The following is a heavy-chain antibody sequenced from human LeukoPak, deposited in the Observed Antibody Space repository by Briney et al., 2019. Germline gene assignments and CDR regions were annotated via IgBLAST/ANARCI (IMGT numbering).Heavy chain of an antibody. Sequence: GGSLRLSCAASGFTFSSYEMNWVRQAPGKGLXXXXXXXXXGSTIYYADSVKGRFTISRDNAKNSLYLQMNSLRAEDTAVYYCAREGRRATVTTPAGGYFDLWGRGTLVTVSS. CDR2: XXXXGSTI. V-gene: IGHV3-48*03. CDR3: AREGRRATVTTPAGGYFDL. J-gene: IGHJ2*01. D-gene: IGHD4-17*01. CDR1: GFTFSSYE.